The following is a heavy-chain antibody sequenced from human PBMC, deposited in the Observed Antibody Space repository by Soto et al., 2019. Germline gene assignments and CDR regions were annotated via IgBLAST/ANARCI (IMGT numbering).Heavy chain of an antibody. CDR1: GFTFSNYS. Sequence: GGSLRLSCAASGFTFSNYSMHWVRQAPGKGLEWVAVISKDGDKKYYGDSMKGRFTISRDNAKNSLYLEMNSLRAEVTAVYYCARESEDLTSNFDYWGQGTLVTVSS. V-gene: IGHV3-30-3*01. CDR3: ARESEDLTSNFDY. CDR2: ISKDGDKK. J-gene: IGHJ4*02.